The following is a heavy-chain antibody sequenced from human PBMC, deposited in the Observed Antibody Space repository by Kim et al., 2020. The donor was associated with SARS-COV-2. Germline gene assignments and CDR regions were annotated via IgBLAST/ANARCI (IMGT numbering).Heavy chain of an antibody. CDR3: AKDKNYYDFWSGYYHYYYYIDV. CDR1: GFTFSSYA. D-gene: IGHD3-3*01. V-gene: IGHV3-23*01. Sequence: GGSLRLSCAASGFTFSSYAMSWVRQAPGKGLEWVSAISGSGGSTYYAYSGKGRFTISRDNSKNTLYLQMNSLRAEDTAVYYCAKDKNYYDFWSGYYHYYYYIDVWGKGTTVTVSS. J-gene: IGHJ6*03. CDR2: ISGSGGST.